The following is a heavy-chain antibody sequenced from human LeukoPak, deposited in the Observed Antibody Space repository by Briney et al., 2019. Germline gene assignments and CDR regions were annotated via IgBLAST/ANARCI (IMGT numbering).Heavy chain of an antibody. V-gene: IGHV4-4*02. CDR2: IYHSGST. D-gene: IGHD1-26*01. CDR3: ARHDPIVGTPDAFDI. Sequence: SGTPSLTCAVSGGSTSSSNWWSWVRQPPGKGLEWIGEIYHSGSTDYNPSLKSRVTISLDTSKNRFSLKLSSVTAADTAVYHCARHDPIVGTPDAFDIWGQGTMVTVSS. J-gene: IGHJ3*02. CDR1: GGSTSSSNW.